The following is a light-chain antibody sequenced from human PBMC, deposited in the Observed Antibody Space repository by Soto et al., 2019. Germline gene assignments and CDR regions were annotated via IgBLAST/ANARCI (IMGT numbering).Light chain of an antibody. V-gene: IGKV3-15*01. Sequence: IVVSLYPSRLSESPKERATLSCSASHSVSSTLAWYQQKPGQAPRLLIYGASTRAPGFPARFSGSGSGTEFTLTIISLQAEDSAVYYCPHHTNLPFTFGQGTNVDIK. J-gene: IGKJ1*01. CDR2: GAS. CDR1: HSVSST. CDR3: PHHTNLPFT.